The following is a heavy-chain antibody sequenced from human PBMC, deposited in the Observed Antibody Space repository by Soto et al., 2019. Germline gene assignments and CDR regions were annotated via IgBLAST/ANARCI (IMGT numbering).Heavy chain of an antibody. CDR3: ARDVRVRGDYDAFDI. V-gene: IGHV3-74*01. Sequence: GGSLRLSCAASGFTFSSYWMHWVRQAPGKGLVWVSRINSDGSSTSYADSVKGRFTISRDNAKNTLYLQMNSLRAEDTAVYYCARDVRVRGDYDAFDIWGQGTTVTVSS. CDR2: INSDGSST. D-gene: IGHD4-17*01. J-gene: IGHJ3*02. CDR1: GFTFSSYW.